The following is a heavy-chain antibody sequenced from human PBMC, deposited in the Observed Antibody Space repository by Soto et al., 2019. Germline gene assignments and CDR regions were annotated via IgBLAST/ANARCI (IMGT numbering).Heavy chain of an antibody. CDR1: GFSITSPVMS. CDR3: ARSIRGPRKFNGMDV. J-gene: IGHJ6*02. CDR2: IERDDDDK. V-gene: IGHV2-70*13. Sequence: SGPTLVNPTETLTLTCTFSGFSITSPVMSVSWIRQPPGRALEWLALIERDDDDKYYSTSLKTRLTISKDTRKNQVVLTMANMDPADTATYYCARSIRGPRKFNGMDVWGQGTTVNVSS. D-gene: IGHD1-20*01.